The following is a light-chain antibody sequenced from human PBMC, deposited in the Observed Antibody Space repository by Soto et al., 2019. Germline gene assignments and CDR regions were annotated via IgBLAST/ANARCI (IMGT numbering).Light chain of an antibody. J-gene: IGKJ1*01. CDR3: QQFAISTT. Sequence: DIQMTQSPSSLSASVGDRVTITCRASQNINNYLHWYQQKPGKAPKLLIYAVSSLEDGVPSRFSGSGSGTDFTLTISSLQPDDFATYYCQQFAISTTFGQGTKVDIK. CDR2: AVS. CDR1: QNINNY. V-gene: IGKV1-39*01.